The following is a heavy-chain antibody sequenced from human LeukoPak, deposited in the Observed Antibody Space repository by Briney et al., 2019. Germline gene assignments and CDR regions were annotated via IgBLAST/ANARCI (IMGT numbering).Heavy chain of an antibody. J-gene: IGHJ4*02. CDR2: IYRGGSS. D-gene: IGHD6-13*01. Sequence: GGSLRLTCVGSGFIVSNNYMSWVSQAPGMALGRFTTIYRGGSSFYADSVKGRFIISSDNAKNSLYLQMNSLRAEDTALYYCAKDMYRSSWSAGLSDYWGQGTLVTVSS. CDR1: GFIVSNNY. CDR3: AKDMYRSSWSAGLSDY. V-gene: IGHV3-53*05.